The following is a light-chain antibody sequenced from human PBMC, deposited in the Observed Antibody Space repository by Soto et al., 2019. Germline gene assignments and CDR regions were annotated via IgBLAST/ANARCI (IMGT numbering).Light chain of an antibody. CDR2: GAS. V-gene: IGKV3-20*01. Sequence: EIVMTQSPATLSVSPGERATLSCRASQSISSNLVWYQQKAGQAPRLLIFGASIRVKGIPDRFIGSGSGTDFTLTISRLEPEDFAVYYCQHYVTSLTTFGQGTKVDIK. CDR3: QHYVTSLTT. CDR1: QSISSN. J-gene: IGKJ1*01.